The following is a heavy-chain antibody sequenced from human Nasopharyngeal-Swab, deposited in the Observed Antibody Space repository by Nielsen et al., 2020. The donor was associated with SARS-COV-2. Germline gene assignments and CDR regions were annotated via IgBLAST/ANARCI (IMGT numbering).Heavy chain of an antibody. J-gene: IGHJ4*02. CDR2: ISGSGGST. Sequence: GESLKISCAASGFTFSSYAMSWVRQAPGKGLEWVSAISGSGGSTYYADSVKGRFTISRDNSKNTLYLQMNSLRAEDTAVYYCAKDTGNSGYYEWSYDYWGQGTLVTVSS. V-gene: IGHV3-23*01. CDR3: AKDTGNSGYYEWSYDY. D-gene: IGHD3-22*01. CDR1: GFTFSSYA.